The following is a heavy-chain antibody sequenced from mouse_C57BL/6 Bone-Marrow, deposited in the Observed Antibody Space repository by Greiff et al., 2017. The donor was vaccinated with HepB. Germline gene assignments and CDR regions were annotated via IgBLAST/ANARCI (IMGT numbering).Heavy chain of an antibody. Sequence: DVKLVESGGDLVKPGGSLKLSCVASGFTFSTSGMSWVRQTPDKRLEWVATINTGGTYTYYPDSVKGRFTISKDTAKSTLFLQMSSLKSEDTAIYYCARDRFDYYFDYWGQGTTLTVSS. D-gene: IGHD2-14*01. CDR2: INTGGTYT. CDR1: GFTFSTSG. V-gene: IGHV5-6*02. J-gene: IGHJ2*01. CDR3: ARDRFDYYFDY.